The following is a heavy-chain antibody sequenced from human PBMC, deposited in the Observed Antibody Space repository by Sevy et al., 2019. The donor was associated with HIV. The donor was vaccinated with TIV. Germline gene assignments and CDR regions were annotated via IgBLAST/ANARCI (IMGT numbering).Heavy chain of an antibody. CDR1: GYNLTPYW. V-gene: IGHV5-51*01. Sequence: GESLKISCKGSGYNLTPYWIGWVRQMPGKGLEWMGIIHPADSDTGYSTSFQGQVTISDETSINTVYLHWSSLKASETVIYYRTRQGVLDYIDYWGQGTLVTVSS. J-gene: IGHJ4*02. CDR2: IHPADSDT. D-gene: IGHD3-10*01. CDR3: TRQGVLDYIDY.